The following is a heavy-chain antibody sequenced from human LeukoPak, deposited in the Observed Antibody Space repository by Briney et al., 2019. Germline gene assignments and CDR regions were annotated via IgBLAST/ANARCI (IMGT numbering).Heavy chain of an antibody. D-gene: IGHD3-10*01. CDR1: GYTLTELS. V-gene: IGHV1-2*02. CDR2: INPNSGGT. CDR3: ASGDGSGSYSH. Sequence: ASVKVSCKVSGYTLTELSMHWVRQAPGQGLEWMGWINPNSGGTNYAQKFQGRVTMTRDTSISTAYMELSRLRSDDTAVYYCASGDGSGSYSHWGQGTLVTVSS. J-gene: IGHJ4*02.